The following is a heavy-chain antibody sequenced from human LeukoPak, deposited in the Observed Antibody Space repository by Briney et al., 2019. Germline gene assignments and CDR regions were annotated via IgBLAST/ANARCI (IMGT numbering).Heavy chain of an antibody. V-gene: IGHV3-9*01. J-gene: IGHJ4*02. D-gene: IGHD5-18*01. CDR1: GFTFDDYA. Sequence: PGGSLRLSCAASGFTFDDYAMHWVWQAPGKGLDWVSGISWNSGSIGYADSVKGRFTISRDNAKNSLYLQMNSLRAEDTALYYCAKGYSYGSYYFDYWGQGTLVTVSS. CDR2: ISWNSGSI. CDR3: AKGYSYGSYYFDY.